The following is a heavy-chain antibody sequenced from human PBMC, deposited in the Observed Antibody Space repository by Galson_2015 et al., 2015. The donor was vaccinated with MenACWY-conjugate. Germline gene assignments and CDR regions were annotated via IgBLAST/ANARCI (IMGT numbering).Heavy chain of an antibody. Sequence: PALVTPTQTLTLTCTFSGFSLRTYEMCIYWVRQPPGKALEWLARIDWGDNKYYTTSLKTRLTISKDMSTNQVVLTMTNVDPVDTATYYCARMHIVLDATDAFDIWGQGTMVTVSS. D-gene: IGHD3-22*01. V-gene: IGHV2-70*11. CDR2: IDWGDNK. J-gene: IGHJ3*02. CDR3: ARMHIVLDATDAFDI. CDR1: GFSLRTYEMC.